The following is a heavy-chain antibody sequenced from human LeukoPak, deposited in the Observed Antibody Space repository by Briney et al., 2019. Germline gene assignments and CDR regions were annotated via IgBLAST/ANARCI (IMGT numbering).Heavy chain of an antibody. CDR2: ISSSSSYI. D-gene: IGHD5-12*01. Sequence: KSGGSLRLSCAASGFTFSSYSMNWVRQAPGKGLEWVSSISSSSSYIYYADSVKGRFTISRDNAKNSLYLQMNSLRAEDTAVYYCARVDGNSGYDFLDYWGQGTLVTVSS. V-gene: IGHV3-21*01. CDR1: GFTFSSYS. J-gene: IGHJ4*02. CDR3: ARVDGNSGYDFLDY.